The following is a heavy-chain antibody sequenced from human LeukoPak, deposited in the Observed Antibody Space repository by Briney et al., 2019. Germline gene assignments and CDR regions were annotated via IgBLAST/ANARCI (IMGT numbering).Heavy chain of an antibody. CDR1: GLPFSDYW. CDR3: ARGSHSSSYGFDY. J-gene: IGHJ4*02. D-gene: IGHD3-22*01. Sequence: GGSLRLSCVASGLPFSDYWMSWVRQAPGKGLEWVANIKQDESEKYHVDSVRGRFTISRDNAKASLYLQMNSLRVEDTAVYYCARGSHSSSYGFDYWGQGALVTVSS. V-gene: IGHV3-7*01. CDR2: IKQDESEK.